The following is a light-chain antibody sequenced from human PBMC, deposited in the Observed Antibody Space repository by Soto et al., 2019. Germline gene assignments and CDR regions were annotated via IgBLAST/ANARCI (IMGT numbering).Light chain of an antibody. CDR2: KAS. Sequence: DIKMTQSPSTLSASVGDRVTITCRASQSISSWLAWYQQKPGKAPKLLIYKASSLESGVPSRFSGSGSGTEFALTISSLLPDDSSTYYCQPDHSYSTFGQGTKVDIK. J-gene: IGKJ1*01. CDR1: QSISSW. V-gene: IGKV1-5*03. CDR3: QPDHSYST.